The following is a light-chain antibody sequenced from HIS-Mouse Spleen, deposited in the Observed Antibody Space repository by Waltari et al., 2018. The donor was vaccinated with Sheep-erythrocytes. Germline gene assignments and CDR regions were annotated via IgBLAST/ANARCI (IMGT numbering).Light chain of an antibody. CDR3: CSYAGSYNHV. V-gene: IGLV2-11*01. Sequence: QSALTQPRSVSGSPGQSVTISCTGTSSDVGGYNYVSWYQQHPGKAPKLKIYDVSKRPSGVPDRFSGSKSCRTASLTISGLQAEDEADYYCCSYAGSYNHVFAAGTKVTVL. J-gene: IGLJ1*01. CDR2: DVS. CDR1: SSDVGGYNY.